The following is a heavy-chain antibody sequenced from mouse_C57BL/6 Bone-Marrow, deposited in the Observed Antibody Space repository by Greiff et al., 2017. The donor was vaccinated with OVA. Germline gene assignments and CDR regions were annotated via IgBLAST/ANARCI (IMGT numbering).Heavy chain of an antibody. CDR3: ARRELGYWYFDV. D-gene: IGHD4-1*01. J-gene: IGHJ1*03. CDR1: GYTFTNYW. Sequence: QVQLQQSGAELVRPGTSVKMSCKASGYTFTNYWIGWAKQRPGHGLEWIGDIYPGGGYTNYNEKFKGKATLTADKSSSTAYLQFSSLTSEDSAIYYCARRELGYWYFDVWGTGTTVTVSS. V-gene: IGHV1-63*01. CDR2: IYPGGGYT.